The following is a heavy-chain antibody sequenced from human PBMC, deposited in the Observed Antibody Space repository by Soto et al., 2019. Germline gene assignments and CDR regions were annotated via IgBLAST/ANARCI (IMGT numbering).Heavy chain of an antibody. Sequence: EVQLLESGGGLVQPGGSLRLSCAASGFTFSSYAMSWVRQAPGKGLEWVSVISGSGDSTYYADSVRGRFTISRDNSKNTLYLKMNSLRAEDTAVYYCAKDRDGAAAGPTKFYGMDVWGQGTTVTVSS. CDR1: GFTFSSYA. CDR2: ISGSGDST. J-gene: IGHJ6*02. D-gene: IGHD6-13*01. CDR3: AKDRDGAAAGPTKFYGMDV. V-gene: IGHV3-23*01.